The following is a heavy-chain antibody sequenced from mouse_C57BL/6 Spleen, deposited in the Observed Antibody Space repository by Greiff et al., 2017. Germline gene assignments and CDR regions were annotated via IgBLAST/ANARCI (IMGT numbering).Heavy chain of an antibody. CDR2: IYPVSGET. D-gene: IGHD2-3*01. Sequence: QVHVKQSGAELASPGASVTLSCKASGYTFTDHIMNWVKKRPGQGLEWIGRIYPVSGETNCNQKFMGKATFSVDRSSSTVYMVLNSLTSEDPAVYYCGRDDGSLRGIVDYWGQGTSVTVSS. V-gene: IGHV1-11*01. CDR3: GRDDGSLRGIVDY. CDR1: GYTFTDHI. J-gene: IGHJ4*01.